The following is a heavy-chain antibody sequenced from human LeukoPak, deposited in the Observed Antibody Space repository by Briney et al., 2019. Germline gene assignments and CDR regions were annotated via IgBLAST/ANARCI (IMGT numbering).Heavy chain of an antibody. CDR1: GFTFSNCA. CDR2: IRSSSSTI. V-gene: IGHV3-48*01. CDR3: ARDGGVDAHIDY. J-gene: IGHJ4*02. Sequence: PGGSLRLSCAASGFTFSNCAMNWVRQAPGKGLEWVSYIRSSSSTIYYADSVKGRFTISRDDAKNSLYLQMNSLRGDDTAVYFCARDGGVDAHIDYWGQGTLVTVSS. D-gene: IGHD3-3*01.